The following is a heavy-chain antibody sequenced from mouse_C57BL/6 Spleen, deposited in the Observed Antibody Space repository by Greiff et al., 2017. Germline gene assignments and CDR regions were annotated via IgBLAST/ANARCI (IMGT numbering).Heavy chain of an antibody. D-gene: IGHD1-1*01. CDR2: IYPGGGYT. J-gene: IGHJ4*01. V-gene: IGHV1-63*01. Sequence: VQLQQSGAELVRPGTSVKMSCKASGYTFTNYWIGWAKQRPGHGLEWIGDIYPGGGYTNYNEKFKGKATLTADKSSSTAYMQFSSLTSEDSAIYYCARCSHYGSPYYAMDYWGQGTSVTVSS. CDR3: ARCSHYGSPYYAMDY. CDR1: GYTFTNYW.